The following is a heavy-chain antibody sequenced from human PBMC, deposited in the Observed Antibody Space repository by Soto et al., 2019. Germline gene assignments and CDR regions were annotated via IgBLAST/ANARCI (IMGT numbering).Heavy chain of an antibody. CDR3: ATKGCCCDCYSSVVGKWFGP. Sequence: EVQLLESGGGLVQPGGSLRLSWVASGFTFSGNVMSWVRQAPGKGLEWISIISGSGGSTYYADSVKGRFTFSRDNSNYTLYLQMHSLASADTAVYYCATKGCCCDCYSSVVGKWFGPWGLGTLGTVSS. J-gene: IGHJ5*02. V-gene: IGHV3-23*01. CDR1: GFTFSGNV. D-gene: IGHD2-21*02. CDR2: ISGSGGST.